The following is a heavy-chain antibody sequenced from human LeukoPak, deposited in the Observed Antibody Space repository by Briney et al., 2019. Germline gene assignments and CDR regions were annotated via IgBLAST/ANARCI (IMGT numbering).Heavy chain of an antibody. Sequence: GGSLRLSCAASGFTFSSYAMSWVRQAPGKGLEWVSAISGSGGSTYYADSVKGRFAISRDNSKNTLYLQMNSLRAEDTAVYYCAKAPTGGSYSGDYWGQGTLVTVSS. J-gene: IGHJ4*02. CDR1: GFTFSSYA. CDR3: AKAPTGGSYSGDY. V-gene: IGHV3-23*01. CDR2: ISGSGGST. D-gene: IGHD1-26*01.